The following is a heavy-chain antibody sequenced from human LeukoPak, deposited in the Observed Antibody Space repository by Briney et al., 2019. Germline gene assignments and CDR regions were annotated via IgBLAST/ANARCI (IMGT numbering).Heavy chain of an antibody. D-gene: IGHD4-17*01. J-gene: IGHJ4*02. V-gene: IGHV3-23*01. Sequence: GGSLRLSCAASGFTIGAYSMHWVRQAPGKGLEWVSAISGSGGSTYYADSVKGRFTISRDNSKNTLYLQMNSLRAEDTAVYYCAKGMTTVTTGGQGTLVTVSS. CDR2: ISGSGGST. CDR3: AKGMTTVTT. CDR1: GFTIGAYS.